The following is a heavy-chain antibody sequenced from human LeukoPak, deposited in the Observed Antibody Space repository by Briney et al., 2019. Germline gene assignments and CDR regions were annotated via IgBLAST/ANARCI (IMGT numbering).Heavy chain of an antibody. CDR3: ARDRGITRFDI. Sequence: SETLSLTCTVSGGSISSYYWSWLRQPPGKGLEWSGYIYYSGSTNYNPSLKSRVTISVDTSKNQFSLKLSSVTAADTAVYYCARDRGITRFDIWGQGTMVTVSS. CDR1: GGSISSYY. J-gene: IGHJ3*02. D-gene: IGHD3-10*01. V-gene: IGHV4-59*01. CDR2: IYYSGST.